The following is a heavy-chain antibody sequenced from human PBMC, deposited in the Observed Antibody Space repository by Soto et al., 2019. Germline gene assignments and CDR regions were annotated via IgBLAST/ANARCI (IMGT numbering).Heavy chain of an antibody. CDR3: ARESEDLTSNFDY. V-gene: IGHV3-21*06. CDR2: ISSTTNYI. CDR1: GFTFTRYS. Sequence: ESGGGLVKPGGSLRLSCAASGFTFTRYSMNWVRQAPGKGLEWVSSISSTTNYIYYGDSTKGRFTISRDNAKNSLYLEMNSLRAEDTAVYYCARESEDLTSNFDYWGQGTLVTVSS. J-gene: IGHJ4*02.